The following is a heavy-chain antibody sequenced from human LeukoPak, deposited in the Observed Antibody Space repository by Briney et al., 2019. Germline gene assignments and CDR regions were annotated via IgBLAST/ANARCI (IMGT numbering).Heavy chain of an antibody. CDR1: GGSISSYY. J-gene: IGHJ4*02. D-gene: IGHD3-10*01. CDR3: ARGYGSGSYFAY. Sequence: SETLSLTCTVSGGSISSYYWSWIRQPPGKGLEWIGYIYYSGNTNYNPSLKSRVTISVDTSKHQFSLKLSSVTAADTAVYYCARGYGSGSYFAYWGQGTLVTVSS. CDR2: IYYSGNT. V-gene: IGHV4-59*01.